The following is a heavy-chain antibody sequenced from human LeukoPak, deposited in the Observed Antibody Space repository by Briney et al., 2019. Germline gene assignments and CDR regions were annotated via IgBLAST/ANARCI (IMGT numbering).Heavy chain of an antibody. D-gene: IGHD6-25*01. CDR1: VVTFSSYG. Sequence: GGSLRLSCAASVVTFSSYGIHCARQAPGKGLVWVSRINGDGSSTAYADSVKGRFTISRDNAKNTLYLQMNSLRAEDTAVYHCARGGRHDIWGQGTMVTVSS. CDR3: ARGGRHDI. CDR2: INGDGSST. J-gene: IGHJ3*02. V-gene: IGHV3-74*01.